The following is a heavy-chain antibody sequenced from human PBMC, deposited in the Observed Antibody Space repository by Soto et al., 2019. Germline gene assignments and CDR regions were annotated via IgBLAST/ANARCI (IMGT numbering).Heavy chain of an antibody. CDR3: AKDVGDGYTPYYFDY. J-gene: IGHJ4*02. CDR2: ISYDGSNK. CDR1: GFTFSSYG. V-gene: IGHV3-30*18. D-gene: IGHD1-26*01. Sequence: QVQLVESGGGVVQPGRSLRLSCAASGFTFSSYGMHWVRQAPGKGLEWVAVISYDGSNKYYADSVKGRFTISRDNSKDTMYLQMNSLRAEDTAVYYCAKDVGDGYTPYYFDYWGQGTLVTVSS.